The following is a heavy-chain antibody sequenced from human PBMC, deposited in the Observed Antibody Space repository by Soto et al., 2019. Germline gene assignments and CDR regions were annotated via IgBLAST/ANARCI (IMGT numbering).Heavy chain of an antibody. CDR2: INSNGSRT. V-gene: IGHV3-74*01. CDR3: TRYNSGWD. CDR1: GFPVSSNW. Sequence: GGSLRLSCVVSGFPVSSNWMHWVRQAPGKGLVWVSRINSNGSRTDYADSVKGRFTISRDNAKNSLYLQMNSLRAEDTAVYYCTRYNSGWDWGQGTLVTVSS. J-gene: IGHJ4*02. D-gene: IGHD6-19*01.